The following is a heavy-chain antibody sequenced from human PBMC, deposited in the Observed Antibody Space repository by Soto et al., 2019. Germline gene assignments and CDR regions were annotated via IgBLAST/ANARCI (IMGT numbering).Heavy chain of an antibody. CDR1: GFTFSNYA. V-gene: IGHV3-23*01. CDR2: VSASGTGA. D-gene: IGHD6-19*01. Sequence: EVQLLESGGGLVQPGGSLRLSCAPSGFTFSNYAMTWVRQAPGKGLEWVSGVSASGTGAYYTDSVKGRFTISRDNSKNTLYLQMNSLRAEDTAVYYCAKPPSGWSSSGWYFDYWGQGTPVTVSS. CDR3: AKPPSGWSSSGWYFDY. J-gene: IGHJ4*02.